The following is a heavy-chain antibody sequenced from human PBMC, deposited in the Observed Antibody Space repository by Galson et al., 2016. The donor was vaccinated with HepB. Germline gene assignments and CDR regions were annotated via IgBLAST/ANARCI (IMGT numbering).Heavy chain of an antibody. V-gene: IGHV1-69*13. D-gene: IGHD6-19*01. J-gene: IGHJ5*02. CDR2: IIPIFGTA. CDR1: GGTFSSYA. Sequence: SVKVSCKASGGTFSSYAISWVRQAPGQGLEWMGGIIPIFGTANYAQKFQGRVTITADESTSTAYMELSSLRADDTAVYYCMKGSFSSGWSNWFDPWGQGTLVTVSS. CDR3: MKGSFSSGWSNWFDP.